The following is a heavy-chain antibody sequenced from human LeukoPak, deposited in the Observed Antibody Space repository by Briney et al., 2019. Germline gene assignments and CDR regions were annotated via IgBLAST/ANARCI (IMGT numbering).Heavy chain of an antibody. CDR2: IFYSGSN. D-gene: IGHD2/OR15-2a*01. V-gene: IGHV4-59*08. CDR1: GGSIIGHW. CDR3: ARGNTADSSIDF. Sequence: SETLSLTCTVSGGSIIGHWWSWIRQPPGKGLEWIGDIFYSGSNNYNPSLKSRLSISLDTSKNQLSLKLSSVTAADTAMYYCARGNTADSSIDFWGQGTLVIASS. J-gene: IGHJ4*02.